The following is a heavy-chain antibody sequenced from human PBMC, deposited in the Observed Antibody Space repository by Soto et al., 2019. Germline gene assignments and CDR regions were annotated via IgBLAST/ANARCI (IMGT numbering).Heavy chain of an antibody. Sequence: SGPTLVNPTQTLTLTCNFSGFSLSTSGMCLSWIRQPPGKSLEWLALIDWDDDKYYSTSLKTRLTISKDTSKNQVVLTMTNMDPVDTATYYCARHGGKESWFDPWGQGTLVTVSS. CDR2: IDWDDDK. V-gene: IGHV2-70*01. D-gene: IGHD2-15*01. J-gene: IGHJ5*02. CDR3: ARHGGKESWFDP. CDR1: GFSLSTSGMC.